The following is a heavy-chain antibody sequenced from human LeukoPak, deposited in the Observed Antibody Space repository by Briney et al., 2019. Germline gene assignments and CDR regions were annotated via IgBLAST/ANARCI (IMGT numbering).Heavy chain of an antibody. J-gene: IGHJ6*03. Sequence: ASVKVSCEASGYTFISYDINWVRQARGQGLEWMGWMNPNNGRTGYAQKFQGRVTMTRNSSISTVYMELNTLRSEDTAVYYCARGSWITGTTSYYYHMDVWGKGTTVIVSS. CDR3: ARGSWITGTTSYYYHMDV. D-gene: IGHD1-7*01. V-gene: IGHV1-8*01. CDR2: MNPNNGRT. CDR1: GYTFISYD.